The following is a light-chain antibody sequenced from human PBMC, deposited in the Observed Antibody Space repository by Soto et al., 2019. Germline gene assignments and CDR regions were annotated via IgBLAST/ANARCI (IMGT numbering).Light chain of an antibody. CDR1: SSDVGAYNF. CDR3: SSFTRSSTYV. Sequence: QSVLTQPASVSGSPGQSITISCTGTSSDVGAYNFVSWYQQYPGKAPKVMIYEVNNRPSGVSNRFSGSKSGNTASLTISGLQAEDEADYYCSSFTRSSTYVFGSGNKV. CDR2: EVN. J-gene: IGLJ1*01. V-gene: IGLV2-14*01.